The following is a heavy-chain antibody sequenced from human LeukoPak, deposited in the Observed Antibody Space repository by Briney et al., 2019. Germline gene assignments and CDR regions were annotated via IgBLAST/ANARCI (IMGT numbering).Heavy chain of an antibody. V-gene: IGHV1-2*02. CDR3: ARDYDILTGYYVY. Sequence: AASVKVSCKASGYTFTGYYMHWVRQALGQGLEWMGWINPNSGGTNYAQKFQGRVTMTRDTSISTAYMELSRLRSDDTAVYYCARDYDILTGYYVYWGQGTLVTVSS. D-gene: IGHD3-9*01. J-gene: IGHJ4*02. CDR1: GYTFTGYY. CDR2: INPNSGGT.